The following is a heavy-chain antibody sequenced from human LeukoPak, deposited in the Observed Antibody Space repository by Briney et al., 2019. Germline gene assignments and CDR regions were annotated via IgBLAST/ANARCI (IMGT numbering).Heavy chain of an antibody. CDR1: GFTFSNAW. D-gene: IGHD3-22*01. CDR3: TTDLAPYYYDSSGYCFDY. CDR2: IESKTDGGTT. V-gene: IGHV3-15*04. J-gene: IGHJ4*02. Sequence: GGSLRLSCAASGFTFSNAWMSWVRQAPGKGLEWVGRIESKTDGGTTDYAAPVKGRFTISRDDSKNTLYLQMNSLKTEDTAVYYCTTDLAPYYYDSSGYCFDYWGQGTLVTVSS.